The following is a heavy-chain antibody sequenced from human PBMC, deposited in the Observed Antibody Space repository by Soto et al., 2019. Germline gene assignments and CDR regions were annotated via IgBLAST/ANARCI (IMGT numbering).Heavy chain of an antibody. Sequence: QVQLVESGGGVVQPGRSLRLSCAASGFTFSSYGMHWVRQAPGKGLEWVAVIWYDGSNKYYADSVKGRFTISRDNSKNTLYLQMNSLRAEDTAVYYCARDGTAMVMYYFDYWGHGTLVTVSS. CDR3: ARDGTAMVMYYFDY. CDR2: IWYDGSNK. D-gene: IGHD5-18*01. V-gene: IGHV3-33*01. CDR1: GFTFSSYG. J-gene: IGHJ4*01.